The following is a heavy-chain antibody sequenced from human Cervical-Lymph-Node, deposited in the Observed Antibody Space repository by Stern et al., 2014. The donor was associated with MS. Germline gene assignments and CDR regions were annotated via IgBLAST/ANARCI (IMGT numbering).Heavy chain of an antibody. J-gene: IGHJ4*02. CDR2: IFPGGSAI. V-gene: IGHV5-51*01. Sequence: VQLVESGPEVKRPGESLKISCQASGYTFTSYWIGWVRQMPGKGLEWIAIIFPGGSAINYSPSFQGQVTISADKSSSTAYLQWNNLKASDTAIYYCARQRYFDYWGQGTLVTVSS. CDR3: ARQRYFDY. CDR1: GYTFTSYW.